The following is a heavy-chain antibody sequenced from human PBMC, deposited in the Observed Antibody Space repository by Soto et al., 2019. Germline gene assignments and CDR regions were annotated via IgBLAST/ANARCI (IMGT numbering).Heavy chain of an antibody. V-gene: IGHV4-4*02. J-gene: IGHJ4*02. D-gene: IGHD6-13*01. CDR1: GGSISSSNW. CDR2: IDHSGST. Sequence: QVQLQESGPGLVKPSVTLSLTCAVSGGSISSSNWWSCVRQPPGKGLEWLGAIDHSGSTNYNPSHKSQVTISVDKSKNQFSLELSSVTAADTAVYYCARAAMGGSSWPFDYWGQGTLVTVSS. CDR3: ARAAMGGSSWPFDY.